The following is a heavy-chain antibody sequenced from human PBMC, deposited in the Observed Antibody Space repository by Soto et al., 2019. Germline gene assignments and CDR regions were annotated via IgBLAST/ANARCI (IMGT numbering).Heavy chain of an antibody. CDR3: APSSWGNIGIIIEGHNWFAP. Sequence: VASVKVSCKAPRDTFTSYYINWVRQAPGQGLEWMGVINPHGGSTAYAQKFKGRVTLTRDTSASTVYMEVSSLTSEDTAMYYCAPSSWGNIGIIIEGHNWFAPWGEGTLVTVSS. CDR1: RDTFTSYY. J-gene: IGHJ5*02. CDR2: INPHGGST. V-gene: IGHV1-46*01. D-gene: IGHD1-26*01.